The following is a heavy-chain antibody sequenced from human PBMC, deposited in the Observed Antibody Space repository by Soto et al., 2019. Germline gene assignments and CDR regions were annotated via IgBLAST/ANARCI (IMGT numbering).Heavy chain of an antibody. V-gene: IGHV3-23*01. CDR2: ISQDSGTT. D-gene: IGHD2-2*01. CDR3: AKDHDYSSQWYSDS. J-gene: IGHJ5*01. CDR1: GFTFSTNG. Sequence: GGSLRLSCAASGFTFSTNGMTWVRQAPGKGLEWVSIISQDSGTTFYAESVKGRFTVSRDNSKNTLYLQMNSLRVEDTAVYFCAKDHDYSSQWYSDSWGQGTLVTVSS.